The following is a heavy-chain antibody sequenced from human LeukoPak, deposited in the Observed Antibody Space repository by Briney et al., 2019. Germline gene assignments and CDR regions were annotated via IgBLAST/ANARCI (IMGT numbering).Heavy chain of an antibody. CDR3: AGLVAAAGKNWFDP. D-gene: IGHD6-13*01. CDR2: IYYSGST. Sequence: SETLSLTCTVSGGSISSYYWSWIRQPPGKGLEWIGYIYYSGSTNYNPSLKSRVTISVDTSKNQFSLKLSSVTAADTAVYYCAGLVAAAGKNWFDPWGQGTLVTVSS. CDR1: GGSISSYY. J-gene: IGHJ5*02. V-gene: IGHV4-59*01.